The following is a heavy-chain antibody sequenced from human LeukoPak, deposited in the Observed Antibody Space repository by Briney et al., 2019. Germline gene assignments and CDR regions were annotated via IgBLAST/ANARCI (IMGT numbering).Heavy chain of an antibody. Sequence: GGSLRLSCAASGFTFSSYGMYWVRQAPGKGLEWVAVISYDGSNKYYADSVKGRFTISRDNSKNTLYLQMNSLRAEDTAVYYSAKILPDTVTADYWGQGTLVTVSS. J-gene: IGHJ4*02. CDR3: AKILPDTVTADY. CDR1: GFTFSSYG. V-gene: IGHV3-30*18. D-gene: IGHD4-11*01. CDR2: ISYDGSNK.